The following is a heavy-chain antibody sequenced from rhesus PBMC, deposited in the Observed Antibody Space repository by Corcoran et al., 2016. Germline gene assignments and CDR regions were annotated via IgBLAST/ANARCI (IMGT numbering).Heavy chain of an antibody. CDR3: ARDSGSWNKYFEF. Sequence: QVQLQESGPGVVKPSETLSLTCAVSGGSISDSYRWSWIRQPTGKGLEWIGYVYGTTPSTNYNPSLKSRVTISKDTSKNQFSLKLSSVTAADTAVYYCARDSGSWNKYFEFWGQGALVTVSS. J-gene: IGHJ1*01. D-gene: IGHD6-25*01. V-gene: IGHV4S10*01. CDR2: VYGTTPST. CDR1: GGSISDSYR.